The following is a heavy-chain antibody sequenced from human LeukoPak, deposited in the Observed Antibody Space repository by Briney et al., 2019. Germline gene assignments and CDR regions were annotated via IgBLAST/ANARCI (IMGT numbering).Heavy chain of an antibody. D-gene: IGHD6-19*01. Sequence: SETLSLTCTVSGGSISSYYWSWIRQPPGKGLEWIGYIYYSGSTNYNPSLESRVTISVDTSKNQFSLKLSSVTAADTAVYYCARAVSSGWYYFDYWGQGTLVTVSS. CDR2: IYYSGST. V-gene: IGHV4-59*01. CDR1: GGSISSYY. CDR3: ARAVSSGWYYFDY. J-gene: IGHJ4*02.